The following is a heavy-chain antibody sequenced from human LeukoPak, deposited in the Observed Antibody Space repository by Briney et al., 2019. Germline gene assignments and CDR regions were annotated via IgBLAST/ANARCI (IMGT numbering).Heavy chain of an antibody. Sequence: ASVKVPCKASGYTFSDYYMHWVRQGPGQGLEWMGWINPNRGGTNYAQKFQGRVTMTRDTSISTAYMELSRLTSDDTAMYYCARGGSSGPFDSWGQGTLVTVSS. CDR1: GYTFSDYY. J-gene: IGHJ4*02. D-gene: IGHD6-19*01. CDR2: INPNRGGT. CDR3: ARGGSSGPFDS. V-gene: IGHV1-2*02.